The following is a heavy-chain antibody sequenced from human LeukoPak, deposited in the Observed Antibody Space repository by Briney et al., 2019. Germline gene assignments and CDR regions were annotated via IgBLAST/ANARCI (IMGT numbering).Heavy chain of an antibody. J-gene: IGHJ4*02. CDR3: VSIAVVVAATSSPFFDY. Sequence: ASVKVSCKASGYTFTSYDINWVRQATGQGLEWMGWMNPNSGNTGYAQKFQGRVTITRNTSISTAYMELSSLRSEDTAVYYCVSIAVVVAATSSPFFDYWGQGTLVTVSS. CDR2: MNPNSGNT. D-gene: IGHD2-15*01. V-gene: IGHV1-8*03. CDR1: GYTFTSYD.